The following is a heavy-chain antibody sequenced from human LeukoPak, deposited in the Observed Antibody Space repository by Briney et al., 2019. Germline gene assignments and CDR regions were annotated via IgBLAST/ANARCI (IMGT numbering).Heavy chain of an antibody. Sequence: PGGSLRLSCAAPGFTFSSSEMNWVRQAPGKGLEWVSSVKGRFTISRDNAKNSLYLQMNSLRAEDTAVYYCASAYSYDSSAYLDYWGQGTLVTVSS. J-gene: IGHJ4*02. V-gene: IGHV3-48*03. CDR1: GFTFSSSE. D-gene: IGHD3-22*01. CDR3: ASAYSYDSSAYLDY.